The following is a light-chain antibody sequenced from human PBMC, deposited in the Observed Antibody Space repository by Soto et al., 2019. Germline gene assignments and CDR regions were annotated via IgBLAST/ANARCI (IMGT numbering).Light chain of an antibody. CDR2: DAT. Sequence: DIQMTQSPSSLSASVGDTVTITCRASQSIRSRLNWYQQKPGKAPNLLIYDATSLESGVPSRFSGGGSGTDFTLTVSSLRPEDVATYYCQQGYTTPLTFGQGTKGEIK. CDR3: QQGYTTPLT. CDR1: QSIRSR. V-gene: IGKV1-39*01. J-gene: IGKJ1*01.